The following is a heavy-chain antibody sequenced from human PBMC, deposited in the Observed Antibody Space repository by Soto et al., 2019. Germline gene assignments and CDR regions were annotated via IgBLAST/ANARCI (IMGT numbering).Heavy chain of an antibody. CDR3: ARAGVDIVATIFPSDAFDI. CDR2: VWYDGSSN. V-gene: IGHV3-33*01. J-gene: IGHJ3*02. D-gene: IGHD5-12*01. CDR1: GFTFSSYG. Sequence: GGSLRLSCAASGFTFSSYGMHWVRQAPGTGLEWVAVVWYDGSSNSYADPGKRRFTISRDNSKNTLYLQMNSLAAEDTVLYCCARAGVDIVATIFPSDAFDIWGQGTMVTVSS.